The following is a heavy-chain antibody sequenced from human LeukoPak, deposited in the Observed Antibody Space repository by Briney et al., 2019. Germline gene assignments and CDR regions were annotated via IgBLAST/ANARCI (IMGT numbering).Heavy chain of an antibody. V-gene: IGHV3-9*01. J-gene: IGHJ4*02. D-gene: IGHD3-22*01. CDR3: AKDLRYDSSGHLDY. CDR1: GFTFDDYA. Sequence: GRSLRLSCAASGFTFDDYAMHWVRQAPGKGLEWVSGISWNSGSIGYADSVKGRFTISRDNAKNSLYLQMNSLRAEDTALHYCAKDLRYDSSGHLDYWGQGTLVTVSS. CDR2: ISWNSGSI.